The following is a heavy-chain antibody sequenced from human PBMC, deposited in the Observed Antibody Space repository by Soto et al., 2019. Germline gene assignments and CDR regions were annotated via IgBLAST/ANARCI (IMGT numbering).Heavy chain of an antibody. CDR1: GFTFSSYA. D-gene: IGHD6-13*01. CDR3: AKDIIAAAGAFDI. V-gene: IGHV3-23*01. J-gene: IGHJ3*02. CDR2: ISGSGGST. Sequence: GGSMRLSCAASGFTFSSYAMSWVRQAPGKGLEWVSAISGSGGSTYYADSVKGRFTISRDKSKNTLYLQMNSLRAEDTAVYYCAKDIIAAAGAFDIWGQGTMVTVSS.